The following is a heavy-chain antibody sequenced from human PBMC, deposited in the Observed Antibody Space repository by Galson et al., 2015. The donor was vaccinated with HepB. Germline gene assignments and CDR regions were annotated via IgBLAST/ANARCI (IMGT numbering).Heavy chain of an antibody. V-gene: IGHV3-30-3*01. J-gene: IGHJ4*02. CDR3: ARRVVASMTIDY. CDR1: GFTFSSYA. D-gene: IGHD2-2*01. CDR2: ISYDGSNK. Sequence: SLRLSCAASGFTFSSYAMHWVRQAPGKGLEWVAVISYDGSNKYYADSVKGRFTISRDNSKNTLYLQMNSLRAEDTAVYYCARRVVASMTIDYWGQGTLVTVSS.